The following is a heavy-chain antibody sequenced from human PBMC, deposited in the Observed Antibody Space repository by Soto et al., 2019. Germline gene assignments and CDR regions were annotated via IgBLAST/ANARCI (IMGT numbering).Heavy chain of an antibody. CDR3: AKIRSIAAAFSDY. CDR2: ISVTGAST. Sequence: GGSLRLSCAASGLTFSGSAMSWVRQAPGKGLEWVSSISVTGASTYYADSVQGRFTVSRDNSEDTFFLEMNGLRAEDTAVYFCAKIRSIAAAFSDYWGQGTLVTVSS. V-gene: IGHV3-23*01. CDR1: GLTFSGSA. J-gene: IGHJ4*02. D-gene: IGHD6-13*01.